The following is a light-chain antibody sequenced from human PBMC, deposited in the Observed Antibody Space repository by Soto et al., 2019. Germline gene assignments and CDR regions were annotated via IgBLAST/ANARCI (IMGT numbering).Light chain of an antibody. V-gene: IGLV2-14*01. Sequence: QSALTPPASVSGSPGQSITISCTGTSSDVGGYNYVSWYQQHLGKAPKLMIYEVSNRPSGVSNRFSGSKSGNTGSLTISGLQAEDEADYYCSSYTSSTTLVFGGGTKVTVL. CDR1: SSDVGGYNY. CDR2: EVS. CDR3: SSYTSSTTLV. J-gene: IGLJ3*02.